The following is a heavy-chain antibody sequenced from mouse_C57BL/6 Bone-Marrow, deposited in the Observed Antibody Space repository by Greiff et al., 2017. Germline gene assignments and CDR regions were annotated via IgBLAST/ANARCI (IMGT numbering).Heavy chain of an antibody. CDR1: GYTFTSYW. CDR2: INPSSGYT. J-gene: IGHJ4*01. D-gene: IGHD2-1*01. Sequence: QVQLKESGAELAKPGASVKLSCKASGYTFTSYWMHWVKQRPGQGLEWIGYINPSSGYTKYNQKFKDKATFTADKSSSTAYMQLSSLTYEDSAVYYCARRLYYGYYYAMDYWGQGTSVTVSS. CDR3: ARRLYYGYYYAMDY. V-gene: IGHV1-7*01.